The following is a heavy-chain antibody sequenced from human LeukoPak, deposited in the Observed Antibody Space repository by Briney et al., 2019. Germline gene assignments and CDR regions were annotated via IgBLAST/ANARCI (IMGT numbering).Heavy chain of an antibody. CDR3: ARGGYSSSSLFDY. D-gene: IGHD6-6*01. Sequence: GGSLRLSCAASGFTFSSYAMSWVRQAPGKGLEWVSTISGSGGSTYYADSVKGRFTISRDNSKNTLYLQMNSLRAGDTALYYCARGGYSSSSLFDYWGQGTLVIVSS. CDR1: GFTFSSYA. V-gene: IGHV3-23*01. J-gene: IGHJ4*02. CDR2: ISGSGGST.